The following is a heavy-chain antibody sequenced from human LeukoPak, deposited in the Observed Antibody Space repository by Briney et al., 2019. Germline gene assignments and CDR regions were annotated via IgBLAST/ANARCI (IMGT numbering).Heavy chain of an antibody. CDR2: IIPIFGTA. V-gene: IGHV1-69*06. Sequence: SVKVSCKASGGTFSSYAISWVRQAPGQGLEWMGGIIPIFGTANYAQKFQGRVTITADKSTSTAYMELSSLRSEDTAVYYCARDEFWREAGTVGSDYWGQGTLVTVSS. D-gene: IGHD3/OR15-3a*01. J-gene: IGHJ4*02. CDR1: GGTFSSYA. CDR3: ARDEFWREAGTVGSDY.